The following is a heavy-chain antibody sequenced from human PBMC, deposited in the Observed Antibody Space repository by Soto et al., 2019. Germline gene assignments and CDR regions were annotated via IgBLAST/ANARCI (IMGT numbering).Heavy chain of an antibody. V-gene: IGHV4-59*01. CDR2: SYSSGST. CDR1: GGSLSNYY. CDR3: ARDHPQSYGVYYLDY. D-gene: IGHD3-16*01. J-gene: IGHJ4*02. Sequence: PSETLSLTCTVSGGSLSNYYWNWIRQSPGKGLEWIGYSYSSGSTHYNPSLQNRVTISIYTSKNQVSLKVNSVTAADMAVYYCARDHPQSYGVYYLDYWGQGTPVTVSS.